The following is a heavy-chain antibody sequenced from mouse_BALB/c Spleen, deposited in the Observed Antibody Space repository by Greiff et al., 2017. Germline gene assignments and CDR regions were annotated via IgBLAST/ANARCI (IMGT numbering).Heavy chain of an antibody. CDR3: ARGTDYGSSHYYAMDY. D-gene: IGHD1-1*01. CDR2: ISYDGSN. V-gene: IGHV3-6*02. CDR1: GYSITSGYY. Sequence: EVKLQESGPGLVKPSQSLSLTCSVTGYSITSGYYWNWIRQFPGNKLEWMGYISYDGSNNYNPSLKNRISITRDTSKNQFFLKLNSVTTEDTATYYCARGTDYGSSHYYAMDYWGQGTSVTVSS. J-gene: IGHJ4*01.